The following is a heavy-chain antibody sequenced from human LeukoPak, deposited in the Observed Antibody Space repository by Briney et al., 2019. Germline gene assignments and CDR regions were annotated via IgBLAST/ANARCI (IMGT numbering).Heavy chain of an antibody. V-gene: IGHV3-23*01. Sequence: GGSLRLSCAASGFSFSDYGMHWVRQAPGKGLEWVSSIIGSGGNAYYADSVKGRSTISRDNSKNTLYLQMSSLRAEDTALYYCAKASSTAYYFDSWGQGTLVTVSS. D-gene: IGHD3-16*01. CDR1: GFSFSDYG. J-gene: IGHJ4*02. CDR3: AKASSTAYYFDS. CDR2: IIGSGGNA.